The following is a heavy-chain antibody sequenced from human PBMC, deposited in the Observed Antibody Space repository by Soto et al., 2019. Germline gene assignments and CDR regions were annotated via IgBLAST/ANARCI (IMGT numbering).Heavy chain of an antibody. CDR2: IIPIFGTA. CDR3: ARGRDIRSYGYAVLDY. Sequence: QVQLVQSGAEVKKPGSSVKVSCKASGGTFSSYAISWVRQAPGQGLEWMGGIIPIFGTANYAQKFQGRVTITADESTSTAYRELSSLRSEDTAVYYCARGRDIRSYGYAVLDYWGQEPWSPSPQ. V-gene: IGHV1-69*01. J-gene: IGHJ4*01. CDR1: GGTFSSYA. D-gene: IGHD5-18*01.